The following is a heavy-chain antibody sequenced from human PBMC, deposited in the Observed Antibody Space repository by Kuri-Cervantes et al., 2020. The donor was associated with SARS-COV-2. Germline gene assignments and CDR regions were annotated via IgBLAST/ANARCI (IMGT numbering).Heavy chain of an antibody. Sequence: GESLKIPCAASGFTFSSYEMNWVRQAPGKGLEWVSYISSSDSTIYYTDSVKGRFTISRDNAKNSLYLQMNSLRVEDTAFYYCAKDMGAVAGPDRSHPWGQGTLVTVSS. CDR2: ISSSDSTI. V-gene: IGHV3-48*03. CDR3: AKDMGAVAGPDRSHP. D-gene: IGHD6-19*01. CDR1: GFTFSSYE. J-gene: IGHJ5*02.